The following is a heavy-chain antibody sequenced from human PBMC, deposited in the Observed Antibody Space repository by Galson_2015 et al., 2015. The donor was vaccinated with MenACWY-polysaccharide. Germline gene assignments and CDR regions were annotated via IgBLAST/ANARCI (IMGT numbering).Heavy chain of an antibody. D-gene: IGHD5-18*01. CDR2: INPNSGGT. Sequence: SVKVSCKASGYTFTGYYMHWVRQAPGQGLEWMGRINPNSGGTNYAQKFQGRVTMTRDTSISTAYMELSRLRSDDTAVYYCARDPGRVNSYGPDDHWGQGNLVTASS. CDR1: GYTFTGYY. CDR3: ARDPGRVNSYGPDDH. J-gene: IGHJ4*02. V-gene: IGHV1-2*06.